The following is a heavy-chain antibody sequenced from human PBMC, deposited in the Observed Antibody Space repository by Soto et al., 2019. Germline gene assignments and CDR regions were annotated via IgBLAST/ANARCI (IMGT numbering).Heavy chain of an antibody. V-gene: IGHV4-34*01. Sequence: SETLSLTCAVYGGSFSGYYWSWIRQPPGKGLEWIGEINHSGSTNYNPSLKSRVTISVDTSKNQFSLKLSSVTAADTAVYYCARLECSSSWKYYYYYGMDVWGQGTTVTV. CDR3: ARLECSSSWKYYYYYGMDV. D-gene: IGHD6-13*01. CDR2: INHSGST. CDR1: GGSFSGYY. J-gene: IGHJ6*02.